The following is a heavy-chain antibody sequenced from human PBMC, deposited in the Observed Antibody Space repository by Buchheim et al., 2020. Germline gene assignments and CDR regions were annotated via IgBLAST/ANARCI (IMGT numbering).Heavy chain of an antibody. CDR2: MNPNCGNT. D-gene: IGHD2-2*01. CDR1: GYTFTSYD. CDR3: ARYCSSTSCYFLYYYGMDV. V-gene: IGHV1-8*01. Sequence: QVQLVQSGAEVKKPGASVKVSCKASGYTFTSYDINWVRQATGQGLEWMGWMNPNCGNTGYAQKFQGRVTMTRNTSISTAYMELSSLRSEDTAVYYCARYCSSTSCYFLYYYGMDVWGQGTT. J-gene: IGHJ6*02.